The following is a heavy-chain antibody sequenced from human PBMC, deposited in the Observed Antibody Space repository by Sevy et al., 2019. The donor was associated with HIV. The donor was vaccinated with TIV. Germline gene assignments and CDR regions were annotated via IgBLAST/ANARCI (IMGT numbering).Heavy chain of an antibody. D-gene: IGHD2-2*01. V-gene: IGHV3-7*03. CDR1: GFTFSSYW. J-gene: IGHJ6*02. Sequence: GGSLRFSCAASGFTFSSYWMTWVRQAPGKGLEWVANIKKDGSEKYYVDSVKGRFTISRDNAKKSLYLQMNSLRAEDTAVYYCARDCSSTSCLWGLDVWGQGTTVTVSS. CDR3: ARDCSSTSCLWGLDV. CDR2: IKKDGSEK.